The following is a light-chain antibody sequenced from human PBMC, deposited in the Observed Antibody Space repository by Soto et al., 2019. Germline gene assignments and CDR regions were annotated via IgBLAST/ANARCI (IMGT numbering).Light chain of an antibody. J-gene: IGLJ1*01. CDR2: GNS. CDR1: SSNIGAGYD. CDR3: QSYDSSLSAHNYV. Sequence: QSVLTQPPSVSGAPGQRVTISCTGSSSNIGAGYDVHWYQQLPGTAPKLLIYGNSNRPSGVPDRFSGSKSGTSASLAITGLQAEDGADYYCQSYDSSLSAHNYVFGTGTKVTVL. V-gene: IGLV1-40*01.